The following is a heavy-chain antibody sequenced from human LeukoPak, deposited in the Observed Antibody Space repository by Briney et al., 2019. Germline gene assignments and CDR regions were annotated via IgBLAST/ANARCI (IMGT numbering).Heavy chain of an antibody. J-gene: IGHJ3*02. D-gene: IGHD2-8*01. CDR1: GFTFSSYG. V-gene: IGHV3-48*04. CDR3: AKAGYCTNGVCSDDAFDI. CDR2: ISSSSSTI. Sequence: GGSLRLSCAASGFTFSSYGMNWVRQAPGKGLEWVSYISSSSSTIYYADSVKGRFTISRDNAKNSLFLQMNSLRAEDTAVYYCAKAGYCTNGVCSDDAFDIWGQGTMVTVSS.